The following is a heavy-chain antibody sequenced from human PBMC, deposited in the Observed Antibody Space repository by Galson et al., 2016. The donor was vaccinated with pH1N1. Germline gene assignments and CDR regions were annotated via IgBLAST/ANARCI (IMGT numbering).Heavy chain of an antibody. Sequence: SVKVSGKASGYTFTGYFMHWVRQAPGQGLEWMGWINPNNGGTNYAQKFQGRVTLTRDASISTAYMELSRLRSDDTAVYYCARDLYYDTSGYYPLDPWGQGTLVTVSS. V-gene: IGHV1-2*02. J-gene: IGHJ5*02. CDR3: ARDLYYDTSGYYPLDP. CDR2: INPNNGGT. D-gene: IGHD3-22*01. CDR1: GYTFTGYF.